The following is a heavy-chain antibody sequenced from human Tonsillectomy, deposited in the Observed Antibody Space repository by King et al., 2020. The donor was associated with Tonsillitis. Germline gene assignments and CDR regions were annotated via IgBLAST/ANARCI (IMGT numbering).Heavy chain of an antibody. V-gene: IGHV5-51*01. J-gene: IGHJ3*02. CDR2: LSPGASAT. CDR3: ARLEGLRSGQGWAFDI. CDR1: GSRFTRYW. D-gene: IGHD2-15*01. Sequence: PWSFLTLSFPGSGSRFTRYWIGWVRQLPGPFLAWLFLLSPGASATRSRPSFPGQVTISADKSIMTAYLQWSRLKASDTARYYGARLEGLRSGQGWAFDIGGQGTVVTVAS.